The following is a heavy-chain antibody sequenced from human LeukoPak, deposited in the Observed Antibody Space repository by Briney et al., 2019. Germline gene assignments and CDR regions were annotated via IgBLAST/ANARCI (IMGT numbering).Heavy chain of an antibody. D-gene: IGHD2-2*01. J-gene: IGHJ6*03. V-gene: IGHV1-18*01. CDR1: GYTFTSYG. CDR2: ISAYNGNT. CDR3: ARDPARIVVVPAAIREHLYYYYHMDV. Sequence: ASVKVSCKASGYTFTSYGISWVRQAPGQGLEWMGWISAYNGNTNYAQKLQGRVTMTTDTSTSTAYMELRSLRSDDTAVYYCARDPARIVVVPAAIREHLYYYYHMDVWGKGTTVTVSS.